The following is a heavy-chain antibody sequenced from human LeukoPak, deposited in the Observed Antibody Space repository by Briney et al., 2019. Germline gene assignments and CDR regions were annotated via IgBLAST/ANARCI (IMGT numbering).Heavy chain of an antibody. Sequence: ASVKVSFTASGYSFSTFGITWVRQAPGQGLEWMGWISAYNGNTNYAQKFQGRVTMTTDTSTSTAYMELRSLRSDDTAVYYCARDHQVGGDGYNYHYYFDYWGQGTLVTVSS. CDR3: ARDHQVGGDGYNYHYYFDY. V-gene: IGHV1-18*01. D-gene: IGHD5-24*01. CDR2: ISAYNGNT. J-gene: IGHJ4*02. CDR1: GYSFSTFG.